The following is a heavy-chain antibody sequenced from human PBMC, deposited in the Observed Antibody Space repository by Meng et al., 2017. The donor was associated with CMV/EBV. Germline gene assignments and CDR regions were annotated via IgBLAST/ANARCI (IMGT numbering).Heavy chain of an antibody. V-gene: IGHV4-34*01. CDR3: ARRGRITMVRGVRYYYGMDV. J-gene: IGHJ6*02. CDR2: INNSGST. Sequence: SETLSLTCAVYGGSFSGYYWSWIRQPPGKGLEWIGEINNSGSTNYNPSLKSRVTISVDTSKNQFSLKLSSVTAADTAVYYCARRGRITMVRGVRYYYGMDVWGQGTTVTVSS. CDR1: GGSFSGYY. D-gene: IGHD3-10*01.